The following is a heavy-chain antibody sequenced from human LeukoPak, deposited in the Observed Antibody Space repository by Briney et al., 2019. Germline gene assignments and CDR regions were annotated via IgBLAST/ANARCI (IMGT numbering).Heavy chain of an antibody. CDR2: IYYSGST. Sequence: SETLSLTCTVSGGSISSYYWSWIRQPPGKGLEWIGYIYYSGSTYYNPSLKSRVTISVDTSKNQFSLKLSSVTAADTAVYYCARVYYYDSRHDDYWGQGTLVTVSS. CDR3: ARVYYYDSRHDDY. J-gene: IGHJ4*02. V-gene: IGHV4-59*12. D-gene: IGHD3-22*01. CDR1: GGSISSYY.